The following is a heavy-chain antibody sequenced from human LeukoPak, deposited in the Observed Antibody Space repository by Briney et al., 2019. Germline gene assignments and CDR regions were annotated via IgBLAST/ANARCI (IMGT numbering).Heavy chain of an antibody. CDR3: AGDREAAALFDY. V-gene: IGHV3-23*01. J-gene: IGHJ4*02. CDR1: GFTFSSYA. CDR2: ISGSGGST. D-gene: IGHD6-13*01. Sequence: GGSLRLSCAASGFTFSSYAMSRVRQAPGKGLEWVSAISGSGGSTYYADSVKGRFTISRDNSKNTLYLQMNSLRAEDTAVYYCAGDREAAALFDYWGQGTLVTVSS.